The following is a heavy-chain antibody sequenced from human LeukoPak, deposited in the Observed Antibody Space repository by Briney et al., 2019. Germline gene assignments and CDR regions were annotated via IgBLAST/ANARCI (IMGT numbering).Heavy chain of an antibody. D-gene: IGHD2-2*02. CDR1: GYTFTSYG. CDR3: ARGYCSSTSCYMRGWPYYYYYYMDV. V-gene: IGHV1-18*01. Sequence: GASVKVSCKASGYTFTSYGISWVRQAPGQGLEWMGWISAYNGNTNYAQKLQGRVTMTTDTSTSTAYMELRSLRSDDTAVYYCARGYCSSTSCYMRGWPYYYYYYMDVWGKGTTVTVSS. CDR2: ISAYNGNT. J-gene: IGHJ6*03.